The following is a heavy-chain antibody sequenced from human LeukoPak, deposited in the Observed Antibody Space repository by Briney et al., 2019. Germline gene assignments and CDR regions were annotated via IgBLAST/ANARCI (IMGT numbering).Heavy chain of an antibody. Sequence: SETLSLTCAVSGGSISSSNWWSWVRQPPGKGLEWIGSIYYSGSTYYNPSLKSRVTISVDTSKNQFSLKLSSVTAADTAVYYCARDPWDHAFDIWGQGTMVTVSS. CDR1: GGSISSSNW. V-gene: IGHV4-4*02. D-gene: IGHD1-26*01. J-gene: IGHJ3*02. CDR3: ARDPWDHAFDI. CDR2: IYYSGST.